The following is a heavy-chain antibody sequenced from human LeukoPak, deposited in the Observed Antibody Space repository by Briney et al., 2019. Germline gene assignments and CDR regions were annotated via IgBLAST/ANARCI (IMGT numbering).Heavy chain of an antibody. CDR3: ARDLRFGEWKVQV. CDR2: INPSGGST. CDR1: GYTFTSYY. V-gene: IGHV1-46*01. Sequence: VSVKVSCKASGYTFTSYYMHWVRQAPGQGLEWMGIINPSGGSTSYAQKFQGRVTMTRDTSTSTVYMELSSLRSEDTAVYYCARDLRFGEWKVQVWGQGTMVTVSS. J-gene: IGHJ3*01. D-gene: IGHD3-10*01.